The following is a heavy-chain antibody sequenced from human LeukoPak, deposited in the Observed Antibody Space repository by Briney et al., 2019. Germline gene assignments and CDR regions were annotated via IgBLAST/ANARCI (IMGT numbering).Heavy chain of an antibody. D-gene: IGHD1-26*01. CDR1: GFTFSSYS. CDR3: ARAPPRIVGANLEFDS. J-gene: IGHJ4*02. V-gene: IGHV3-21*01. CDR2: ISSSSSYI. Sequence: GGSLRLSCAASGFTFSSYSMIWVRQAPGKGLEWVSSISSSSSYIYYADSVKGRFTISRDNAKNSLYLQMNSLRAEDTAVYYCARAPPRIVGANLEFDSWGQGTLVTVSS.